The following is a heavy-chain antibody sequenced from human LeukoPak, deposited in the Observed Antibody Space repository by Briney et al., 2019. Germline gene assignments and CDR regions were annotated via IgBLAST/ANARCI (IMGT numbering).Heavy chain of an antibody. D-gene: IGHD3-10*01. Sequence: PGGSLRLSCAASGFTFSSYAMSWVRQAPGKGLEWVSAISGSGGSTYYADSVKGRFTISRDNSKNTLYLQMNSLRAEDTAVYYCAKDSITYYYGSGSYYFDYWGQGTLVTVSS. J-gene: IGHJ4*02. CDR2: ISGSGGST. CDR1: GFTFSSYA. V-gene: IGHV3-23*01. CDR3: AKDSITYYYGSGSYYFDY.